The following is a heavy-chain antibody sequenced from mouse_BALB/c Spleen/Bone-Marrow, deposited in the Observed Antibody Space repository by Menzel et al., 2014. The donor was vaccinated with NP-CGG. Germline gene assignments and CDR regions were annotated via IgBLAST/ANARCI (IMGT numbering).Heavy chain of an antibody. Sequence: EVMLVESGPELVKPGASVKISCKASGYSFTGYFMNWVKQSHGKSLEWIGRINPYNGDTFYNQKFKGKATLTVDKSSSTAHMELLSLTSEDSAVYYCGEVYDYDGWYFDVWGAGTTVTVSS. D-gene: IGHD2-4*01. CDR3: GEVYDYDGWYFDV. J-gene: IGHJ1*01. CDR2: INPYNGDT. V-gene: IGHV1-37*01. CDR1: GYSFTGYF.